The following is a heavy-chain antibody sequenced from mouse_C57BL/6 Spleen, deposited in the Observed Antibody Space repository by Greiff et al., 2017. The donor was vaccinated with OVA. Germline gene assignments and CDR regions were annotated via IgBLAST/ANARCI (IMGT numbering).Heavy chain of an antibody. V-gene: IGHV1-82*01. D-gene: IGHD1-1*01. CDR3: ARSGYYGSSYGYFEV. Sequence: QVQLQQSGPELVKPGASVKISCKASGYAFSSSWMNWVKQRPGKGLEWIGRIYPGDGDTNYNGKFKGKATLTADKSSSTAYMQLSSLTSEDSAVYFCARSGYYGSSYGYFEVWGTGTTVTVSS. CDR1: GYAFSSSW. CDR2: IYPGDGDT. J-gene: IGHJ1*03.